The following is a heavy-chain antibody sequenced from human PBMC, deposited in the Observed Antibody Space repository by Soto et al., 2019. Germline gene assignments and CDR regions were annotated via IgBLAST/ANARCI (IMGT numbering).Heavy chain of an antibody. V-gene: IGHV1-18*01. CDR3: ARDLGYYDFWSGWRALQRINY. CDR2: KSASTGNT. Sequence: ASVKVSCKASGYTFTSYGISSVRQAPGQGLGLLVWKSASTGNTNYAQKLQSRVTMTTDTSTSTAYMEVRSLRSDDTAVYYCARDLGYYDFWSGWRALQRINYWGQGTLVPVSS. D-gene: IGHD3-3*01. J-gene: IGHJ4*02. CDR1: GYTFTSYG.